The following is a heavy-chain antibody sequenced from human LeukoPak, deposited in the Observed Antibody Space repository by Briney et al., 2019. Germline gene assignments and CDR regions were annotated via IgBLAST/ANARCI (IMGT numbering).Heavy chain of an antibody. CDR1: RFTFSSCG. J-gene: IGHJ4*02. CDR2: IWYDGSDK. D-gene: IGHD2-15*01. V-gene: IGHV3-33*01. CDR3: ARGPYCSGGSCYSGLVGY. Sequence: GMSVTLLCAASRFTFSSCGMQGLRRARGKGVVGLTLIWYDGSDKSYAVSVMGRFTISRDNSGNTLYLQMHSLRADDTAVYYCARGPYCSGGSCYSGLVGYWGQGTLVTVSS.